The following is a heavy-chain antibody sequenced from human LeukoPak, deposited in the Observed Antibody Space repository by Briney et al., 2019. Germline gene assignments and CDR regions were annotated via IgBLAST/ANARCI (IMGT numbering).Heavy chain of an antibody. CDR2: ISHSESA. CDR3: ASATGRGLEAFDI. CDR1: GGSISSGANY. V-gene: IGHV4-30-2*02. Sequence: PSQTLSLTCTVSGGSISSGANYWSWIRQPPGRGLEWIGYISHSESAYYSPSLESRITISVDTSKNQFSLKLSSVTAADTAVYYLASATGRGLEAFDIWGQGTMVTVSS. J-gene: IGHJ3*02. D-gene: IGHD3-22*01.